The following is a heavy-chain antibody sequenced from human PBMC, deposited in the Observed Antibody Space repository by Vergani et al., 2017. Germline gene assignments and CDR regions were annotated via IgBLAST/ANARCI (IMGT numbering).Heavy chain of an antibody. V-gene: IGHV1-8*03. D-gene: IGHD2-15*01. CDR1: GYTFTSYD. J-gene: IGHJ6*02. CDR3: ARGGYCSGGSCYPGGYYFYGMDV. CDR2: MNPNSGNT. Sequence: QVQLVQSGAEVKKPGASVTVSCKASGYTFTSYDINWVRQATGQGLEWMGWMNPNSGNTGYAQKFQGRVTITRSTSISTAYMELSSLRSEDTAVYYCARGGYCSGGSCYPGGYYFYGMDVWGQGTTVTVSS.